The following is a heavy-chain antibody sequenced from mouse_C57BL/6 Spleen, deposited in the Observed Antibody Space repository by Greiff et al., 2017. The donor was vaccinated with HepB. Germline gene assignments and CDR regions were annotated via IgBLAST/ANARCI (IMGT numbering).Heavy chain of an antibody. CDR1: GYTFTSYW. CDR3: TRGPVVLLLRDYYYAMDY. V-gene: IGHV1-5*01. D-gene: IGHD1-2*01. J-gene: IGHJ4*01. Sequence: EVQLQESGTVLARPGASVKMSCKTSGYTFTSYWMHWVKQRPGQGLEWIGAIYPGNSDTSYNQKFKGKAKLTAVTSASTAYMELSSLTNEDSAVYYCTRGPVVLLLRDYYYAMDYWGQGTSVTVSS. CDR2: IYPGNSDT.